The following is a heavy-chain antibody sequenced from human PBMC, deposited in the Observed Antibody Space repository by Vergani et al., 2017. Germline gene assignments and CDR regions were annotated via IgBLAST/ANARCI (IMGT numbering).Heavy chain of an antibody. Sequence: QVQLVESGGGVVQPGTSLRLSCEASGFKFSQFGMHWVRQGPGKGLEWVAFIRYDGSNKYYADSVKGRFTISRDNSKNTLYLQMNSLRAEDTAVYYCAKDNYYGSGSRRQYYYYGMDVWGQGTTVTVSS. D-gene: IGHD3-10*01. CDR1: GFKFSQFG. CDR2: IRYDGSNK. V-gene: IGHV3-30*02. J-gene: IGHJ6*02. CDR3: AKDNYYGSGSRRQYYYYGMDV.